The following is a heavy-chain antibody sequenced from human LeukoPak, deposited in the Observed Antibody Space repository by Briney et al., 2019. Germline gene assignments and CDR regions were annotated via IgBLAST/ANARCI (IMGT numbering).Heavy chain of an antibody. CDR2: MNPNSGNT. CDR3: ARAGFSGSYLDY. D-gene: IGHD1-26*01. CDR1: GYTFTSYD. V-gene: IGHV1-8*01. Sequence: ASVKVSCKASGYTFTSYDINWVRQATGQGLEWMGWMNPNSGNTGYAQKFQGRVTMTRNASISTAYMELSSLRSEDTAVYYCARAGFSGSYLDYWGQGTLVTVSS. J-gene: IGHJ4*02.